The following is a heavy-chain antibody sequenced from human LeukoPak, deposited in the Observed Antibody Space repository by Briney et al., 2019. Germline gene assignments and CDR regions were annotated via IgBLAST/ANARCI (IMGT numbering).Heavy chain of an antibody. D-gene: IGHD3-10*01. CDR2: ISGSGGST. CDR1: GFTFSSYA. J-gene: IGHJ3*02. V-gene: IGHV3-23*01. Sequence: PGGSLRLSCAASGFTFSSYAMNWVRQAPGKGLEWVSAISGSGGSTYYADSVKGRFTISRDNSKNTLYLQMNSLRAEDTAVYYCAKFYYGSGSYYFGYAFDIWGQGTMVTVSS. CDR3: AKFYYGSGSYYFGYAFDI.